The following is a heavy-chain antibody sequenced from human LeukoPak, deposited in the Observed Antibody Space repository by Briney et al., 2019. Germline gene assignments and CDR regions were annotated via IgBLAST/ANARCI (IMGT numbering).Heavy chain of an antibody. J-gene: IGHJ4*02. CDR3: ARDRIAAAGTDPEGFDY. V-gene: IGHV4-59*01. Sequence: SETLSLTCTVSGGSISSYYWSWIRQPPGKGLECIGYVYYSGSTNYNPSLKSRVTISVDTSKNQFSLKLSSVTAADTAVYYCARDRIAAAGTDPEGFDYWGQGTLVTVSS. D-gene: IGHD6-13*01. CDR2: VYYSGST. CDR1: GGSISSYY.